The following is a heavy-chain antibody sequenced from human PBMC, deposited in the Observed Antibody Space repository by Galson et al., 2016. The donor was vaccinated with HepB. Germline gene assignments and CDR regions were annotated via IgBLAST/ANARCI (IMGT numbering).Heavy chain of an antibody. D-gene: IGHD3-22*01. CDR3: ATEDSMIVVGGFDY. V-gene: IGHV3-23*01. CDR2: ISGSGGST. CDR1: GFSFNNYA. Sequence: YLRLSCAASGFSFNNYAMSWVRQAPGKGLEWVSGISGSGGSTYSADSVKGRFTISRDNSKNTLYLQMNSLRAEDTAVYHCATEDSMIVVGGFDYWGQGTLVTVSS. J-gene: IGHJ4*02.